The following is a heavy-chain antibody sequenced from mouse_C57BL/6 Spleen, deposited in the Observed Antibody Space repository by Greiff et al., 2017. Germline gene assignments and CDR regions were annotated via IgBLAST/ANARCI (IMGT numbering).Heavy chain of an antibody. CDR1: GYAFSSSW. Sequence: QVQLQQSGPELVKPGASVKISCKASGYAFSSSWMNWVKQRPGKGLEWIGRIYPGDGDTNYNGKFKGKATLTADKSSNTAYMQLSSLTAEDAAVYFCARAGIYDGDYDYWGKGTTLTVSS. V-gene: IGHV1-82*01. D-gene: IGHD2-3*01. CDR3: ARAGIYDGDYDY. J-gene: IGHJ2*01. CDR2: IYPGDGDT.